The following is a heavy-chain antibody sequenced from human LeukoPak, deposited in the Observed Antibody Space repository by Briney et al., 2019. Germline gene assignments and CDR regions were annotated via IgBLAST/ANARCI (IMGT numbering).Heavy chain of an antibody. J-gene: IGHJ4*02. CDR1: GGSISSGDYY. CDR3: ARFFILVTTIDY. V-gene: IGHV4-30-4*08. D-gene: IGHD4-11*01. Sequence: TLSLTCTVSGGSISSGDYYWSWIRQPPGKGLEWIGYIYYSGSTYYNPSLKSRVTISVGTSKNQFSLKLSSVTAADTAVYYCARFFILVTTIDYWGQGTLVTVSS. CDR2: IYYSGST.